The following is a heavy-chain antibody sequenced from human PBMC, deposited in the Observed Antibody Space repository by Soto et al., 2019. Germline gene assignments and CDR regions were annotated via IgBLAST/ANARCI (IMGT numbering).Heavy chain of an antibody. CDR1: GYTLTSYL. D-gene: IGHD5-18*01. CDR2: ISAYNGNT. Sequence: ALLTLSCKASGYTLTSYLVIRLRKTNRQGLEWMGWISAYNGNTNYAQKLQGRATMTTDTSTSTAYMELRSLRSDDTAVYYCARDKDTGYRYGSGYFDYWGQGTLVTVSS. V-gene: IGHV1-18*01. J-gene: IGHJ4*02. CDR3: ARDKDTGYRYGSGYFDY.